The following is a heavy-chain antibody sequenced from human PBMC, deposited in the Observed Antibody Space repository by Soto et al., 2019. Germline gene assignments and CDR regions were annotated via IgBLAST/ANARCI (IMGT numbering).Heavy chain of an antibody. CDR3: ARAVAVPADFDY. Sequence: QVQLVQSGAEEKKPGASVKVSCKASGYSFTGYAMHWVRQAPGQRREWMGWINAGNGNTKYSQKFQGRVTITRDTSASTAYMELSSLRSEDTAVYYCARAVAVPADFDYWGQGALVTDAS. V-gene: IGHV1-3*05. CDR2: INAGNGNT. J-gene: IGHJ4*02. CDR1: GYSFTGYA. D-gene: IGHD6-19*01.